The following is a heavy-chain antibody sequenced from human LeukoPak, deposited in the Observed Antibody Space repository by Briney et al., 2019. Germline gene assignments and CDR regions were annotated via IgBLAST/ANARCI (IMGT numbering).Heavy chain of an antibody. D-gene: IGHD3-16*01. J-gene: IGHJ6*03. Sequence: SETLSLTCTVSGGSISSSSYYWGWICQPPGKGLEWIGSIYYSGSTYYNPSLKSRVTISVDTSKNQFSLKLSSVTAADTAVYYCARHGGPYYYYYYMDVWGKGTTVTISS. V-gene: IGHV4-39*01. CDR2: IYYSGST. CDR3: ARHGGPYYYYYYMDV. CDR1: GGSISSSSYY.